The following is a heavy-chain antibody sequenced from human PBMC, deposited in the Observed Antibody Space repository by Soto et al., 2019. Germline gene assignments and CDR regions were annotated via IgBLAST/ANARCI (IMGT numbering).Heavy chain of an antibody. Sequence: SETLSLTCTVSGGSISSGGYYWSWIRQHPGKGLEWIGYIYYSGSTYYNPSLKSRVTISVDTSKNQFSLKLSSVTAADTAVYYCARAIDSSGYLGYWGQGTLVTV. CDR3: ARAIDSSGYLGY. V-gene: IGHV4-31*03. CDR1: GGSISSGGYY. J-gene: IGHJ4*02. CDR2: IYYSGST. D-gene: IGHD3-22*01.